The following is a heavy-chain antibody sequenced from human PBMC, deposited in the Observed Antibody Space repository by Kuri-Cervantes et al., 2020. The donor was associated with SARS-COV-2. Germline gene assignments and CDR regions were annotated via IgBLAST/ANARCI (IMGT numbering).Heavy chain of an antibody. CDR2: ISWGGGST. J-gene: IGHJ6*02. CDR1: GFTFDDYA. Sequence: GESLKISCAASGFTFDDYAMHWVRQALGKGLEWVSLISWGGGSTYYADSVKGRFTISRDNSKNTLYLQMNSLRAEDTAVYYCAKGDSSSGCYRRVYYYYGMDVWGQGTTVTV. CDR3: AKGDSSSGCYRRVYYYYGMDV. V-gene: IGHV3-43D*04. D-gene: IGHD6-19*01.